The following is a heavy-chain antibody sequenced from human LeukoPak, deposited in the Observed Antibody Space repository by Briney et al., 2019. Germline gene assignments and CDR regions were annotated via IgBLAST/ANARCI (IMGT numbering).Heavy chain of an antibody. CDR2: IYYSGST. CDR3: VRANHFDY. D-gene: IGHD1-14*01. Sequence: SETLSLTCTVSGGSISGYYWSWFRQPPGKGLEWIGDIYYSGSTNYNPSLKSQVTISVDTSKNQFSLKLSCVTAADTAVYYCVRANHFDYWGQGTLVTVSS. CDR1: GGSISGYY. J-gene: IGHJ4*02. V-gene: IGHV4-59*01.